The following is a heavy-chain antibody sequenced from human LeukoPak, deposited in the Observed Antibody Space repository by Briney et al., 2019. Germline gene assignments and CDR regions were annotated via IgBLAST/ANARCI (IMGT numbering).Heavy chain of an antibody. J-gene: IGHJ5*02. CDR2: INPNSGGT. CDR1: GYTFTGYY. Sequence: GASVKVSCKASGYTFTGYYMHWVRQAPGQGLEWMGWINPNSGGTNYAQKFQGRVTMTMDTSISTAYMELSRLRSDDTAVYYCARDRATVTTITWFDPWGQGTLVTVSS. V-gene: IGHV1-2*02. CDR3: ARDRATVTTITWFDP. D-gene: IGHD4-17*01.